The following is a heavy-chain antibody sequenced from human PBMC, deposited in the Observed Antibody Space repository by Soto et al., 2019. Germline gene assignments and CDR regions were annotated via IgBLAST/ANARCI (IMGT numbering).Heavy chain of an antibody. CDR3: AKDHSPTTATYYYYGMDV. Sequence: GGSLRLSCAASGFTFSSYGMHWVRQAPGKGLEWVAVISYDGSNKCYADSVKGRFTISRDNSKNTLYLQMNSLRAEDTAVYYCAKDHSPTTATYYYYGMDVWGQGTTVTVSS. D-gene: IGHD4-4*01. CDR1: GFTFSSYG. CDR2: ISYDGSNK. J-gene: IGHJ6*02. V-gene: IGHV3-30*18.